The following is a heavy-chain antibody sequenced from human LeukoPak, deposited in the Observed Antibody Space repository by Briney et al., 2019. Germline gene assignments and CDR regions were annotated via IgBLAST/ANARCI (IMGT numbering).Heavy chain of an antibody. J-gene: IGHJ5*02. V-gene: IGHV1-18*01. CDR3: ARDGLGYCSSTSCPNVFDP. D-gene: IGHD2-2*01. Sequence: ASVKVSCKASGYSFSTNGITWVRQAPGQGLEWMGWISAYNGNTNYTQKLQGRVTMTTDTSTSTAYMELSSLRSEDTAVYYCARDGLGYCSSTSCPNVFDPWGQGTLVTVSP. CDR1: GYSFSTNG. CDR2: ISAYNGNT.